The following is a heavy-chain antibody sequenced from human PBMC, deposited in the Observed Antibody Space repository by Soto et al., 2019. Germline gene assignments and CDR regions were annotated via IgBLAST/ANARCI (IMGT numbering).Heavy chain of an antibody. CDR1: GASISSYY. CDR2: IYYSGTT. D-gene: IGHD3-3*01. CDR3: ARVPKPQYDFWRGYQIAY. J-gene: IGHJ4*02. Sequence: SETLSLTCTVSGASISSYYWSWIRQPPGKGLEWIGYIYYSGTTNYNPSXXSXPTXXXDTSKKXFSLKLTSVKAADTAVYYCARVPKPQYDFWRGYQIAYCGQGTMVAVSS. V-gene: IGHV4-59*01.